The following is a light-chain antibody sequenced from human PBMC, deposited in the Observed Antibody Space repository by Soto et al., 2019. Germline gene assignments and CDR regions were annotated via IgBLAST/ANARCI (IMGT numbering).Light chain of an antibody. J-gene: IGKJ2*01. CDR3: QQYNDWPSRYT. V-gene: IGKV3-15*01. Sequence: EIVMTQSPDTLSMSPGERATLSCRASQSVGSKLVWYQQKPGQAPRLLIYGASTRATGIPARFSGSGSGTEFTLTISSLQSEDFAVYFCQQYNDWPSRYTFGRGTKLEIK. CDR1: QSVGSK. CDR2: GAS.